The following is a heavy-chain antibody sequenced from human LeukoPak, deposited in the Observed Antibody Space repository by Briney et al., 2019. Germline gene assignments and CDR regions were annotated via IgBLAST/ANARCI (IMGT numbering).Heavy chain of an antibody. D-gene: IGHD3-22*01. Sequence: GWSLPLSCASSLFTLISNHMSWVRQAPAKGLDWVSVIYRGGSTYYADSVKGRFTISRENAKNSLYMQMKSVRDEDTAVYYCARDYYDSSGPSDYWGQGTLVTVSS. V-gene: IGHV3-66*01. CDR1: LFTLISNH. J-gene: IGHJ4*02. CDR2: IYRGGST. CDR3: ARDYYDSSGPSDY.